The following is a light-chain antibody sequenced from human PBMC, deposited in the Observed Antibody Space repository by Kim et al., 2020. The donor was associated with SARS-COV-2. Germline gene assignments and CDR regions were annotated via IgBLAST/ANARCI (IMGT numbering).Light chain of an antibody. CDR3: LRRADWPAVYT. CDR2: EAS. CDR1: QSVGTY. V-gene: IGKV3-11*01. Sequence: DIVLTQSPATLSLSPGERATLSCRASQSVGTYLAWYQQKPGQAPRLLISEASSRATGVPARFSGSGSGTDFTLTISSLEPDDFAVYYSLRRADWPAVYTFGQGTTLEIK. J-gene: IGKJ2*01.